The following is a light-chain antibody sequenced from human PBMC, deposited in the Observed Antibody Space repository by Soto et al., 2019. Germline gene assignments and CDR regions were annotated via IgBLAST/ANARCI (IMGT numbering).Light chain of an antibody. J-gene: IGKJ1*01. V-gene: IGKV3-15*01. CDR1: ASVSSN. CDR2: GAS. CDR3: HQNNNWPRT. Sequence: EIVMTQSPATLSVSPGERATLSCRASASVSSNLVWYQHKPGQAPRLLIYGASTRASGIPARFSGSGSGTDFTLTISSLQSEDFAVYYCHQNNNWPRTFGQGTKVEIK.